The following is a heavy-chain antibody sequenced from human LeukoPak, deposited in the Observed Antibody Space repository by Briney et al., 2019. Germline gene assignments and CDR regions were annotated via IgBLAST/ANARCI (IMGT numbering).Heavy chain of an antibody. V-gene: IGHV3-21*01. CDR3: ARYAYSSSWYRYGMDV. Sequence: PGGSLRLSCAASGFTFSSYSMDWVRQAPGKGLEWVSSISSSSSYIYYADSVKGRFTISRDNAKKSLYLQMNSLRAEDTAVYYCARYAYSSSWYRYGMDVWGQGTTVTVSS. CDR2: ISSSSSYI. CDR1: GFTFSSYS. J-gene: IGHJ6*02. D-gene: IGHD6-13*01.